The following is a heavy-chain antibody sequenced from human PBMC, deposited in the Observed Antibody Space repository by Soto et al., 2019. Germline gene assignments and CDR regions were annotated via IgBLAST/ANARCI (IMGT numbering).Heavy chain of an antibody. D-gene: IGHD3-22*01. CDR2: ISYDGSNK. J-gene: IGHJ5*02. V-gene: IGHV3-30-3*01. CDR1: GFTFSSYA. CDR3: AREDTMIVEGNWFDP. Sequence: GGSLRLSCAASGFTFSSYAMHWVRQAPGKGLEWVAVISYDGSNKYYADSVKGRFTISRDHSKNTLYLQMNSLRAEDTAVYYCAREDTMIVEGNWFDPWGQGTLVTVSS.